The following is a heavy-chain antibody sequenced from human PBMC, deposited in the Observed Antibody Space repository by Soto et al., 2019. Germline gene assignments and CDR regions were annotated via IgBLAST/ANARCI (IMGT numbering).Heavy chain of an antibody. Sequence: ASVKVSCKASGYTFTSYGISWVRQAPGQGLEWMGWISAYNGNTNYAQKLQGRVTMTTDTSTRTAYMELRSLRSDDTAVYYCARGVPRAPQLPSVTAITGYYGMDVWGQGTTVTVSS. J-gene: IGHJ6*02. V-gene: IGHV1-18*01. D-gene: IGHD2-21*02. CDR3: ARGVPRAPQLPSVTAITGYYGMDV. CDR2: ISAYNGNT. CDR1: GYTFTSYG.